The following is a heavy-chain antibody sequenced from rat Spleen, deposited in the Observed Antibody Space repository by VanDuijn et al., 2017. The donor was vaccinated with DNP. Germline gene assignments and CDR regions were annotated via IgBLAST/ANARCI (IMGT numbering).Heavy chain of an antibody. CDR1: GFTFSKYG. CDR2: ISDNGDGS. Sequence: EVQLVESGGGLVQPGRSLKLSCAASGFTFSKYGMAWVSQAPTKGLEWVASISDNGDGSFYPDSVKGRFTISRDNAKSTLYLQMNSLMSEDTATYYCARQVYGSGRDAWGQGTSVTVSS. V-gene: IGHV5-29*01. J-gene: IGHJ4*01. CDR3: ARQVYGSGRDA. D-gene: IGHD1-3*01.